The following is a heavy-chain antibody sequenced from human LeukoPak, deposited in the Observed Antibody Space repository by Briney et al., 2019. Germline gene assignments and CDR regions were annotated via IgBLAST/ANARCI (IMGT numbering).Heavy chain of an antibody. CDR1: GYTFTSYG. D-gene: IGHD2-2*02. CDR3: AREITRRIVVVPAAIHWFDP. CDR2: ISAYNGNT. J-gene: IGHJ5*02. V-gene: IGHV1-18*01. Sequence: ASVKVSCKASGYTFTSYGISWVRQAPGQGLEWMGWISAYNGNTNYAQKLQGRVTMTTDTSTSTAYMELRSLRSDDTAVYYCAREITRRIVVVPAAIHWFDPWGQGTLVTVSS.